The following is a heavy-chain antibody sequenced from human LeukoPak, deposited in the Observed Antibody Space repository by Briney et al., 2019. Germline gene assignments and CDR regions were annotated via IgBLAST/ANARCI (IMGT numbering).Heavy chain of an antibody. J-gene: IGHJ4*02. CDR2: INSDGSSP. V-gene: IGHV3-74*01. CDR1: GFTFNSYL. CDR3: TTVLSSGHDY. D-gene: IGHD3-22*01. Sequence: GGSLRLSCAASGFTFNSYLMHWFRQAPGKGLVWVSSINSDGSSPTYADSVKGRFTISRDNAKNTLYLQMNSLRAEDTAVYYCTTVLSSGHDYWGQGTLVTVSS.